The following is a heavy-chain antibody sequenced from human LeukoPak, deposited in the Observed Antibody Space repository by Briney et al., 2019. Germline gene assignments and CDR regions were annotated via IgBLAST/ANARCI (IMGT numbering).Heavy chain of an antibody. J-gene: IGHJ6*02. CDR2: LYYSGST. D-gene: IGHD1-1*01. CDR3: ARAQQLERRGYYYYGMDV. Sequence: PSETLSLTCTVSGGSISSYYWSWIRQPPGKGLAWIGNLYYSGSTNYNPSLKSRVTISVDTSKTQFSLKLSSVTAADTAVYYCARAQQLERRGYYYYGMDVWGQGTTVTVSS. CDR1: GGSISSYY. V-gene: IGHV4-59*01.